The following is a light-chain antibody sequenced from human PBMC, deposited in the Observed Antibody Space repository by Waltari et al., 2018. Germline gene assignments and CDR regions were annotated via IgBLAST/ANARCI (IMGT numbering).Light chain of an antibody. CDR3: QQYNNWPPIT. V-gene: IGKV3-15*01. CDR1: QSVSSN. CDR2: GAS. Sequence: EIVMTKSPATLSVSPGERATLSCRASQSVSSNLAWYQQKPGQAPRLLIYGASTRATGIPARFSGSGSGTEFTLTISSMQSEDFSVYYCQQYNNWPPITFGQGTRLEIK. J-gene: IGKJ5*01.